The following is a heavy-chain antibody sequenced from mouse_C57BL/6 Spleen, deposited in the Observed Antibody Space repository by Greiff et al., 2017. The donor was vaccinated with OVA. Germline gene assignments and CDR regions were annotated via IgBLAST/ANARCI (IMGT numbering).Heavy chain of an antibody. CDR3: ARPLYGSLYYFDY. J-gene: IGHJ2*01. D-gene: IGHD1-1*01. Sequence: VQLQQPGAELVRPGSSVKLSCKASGYTFTSYWMDWVKQRPGQGLEWIGNIYPSDSETHYNQKFKDKATLTVDKSSSTAYMQLSSLTSEDSAVYYCARPLYGSLYYFDYWGQGTTLTVSS. CDR2: IYPSDSET. V-gene: IGHV1-61*01. CDR1: GYTFTSYW.